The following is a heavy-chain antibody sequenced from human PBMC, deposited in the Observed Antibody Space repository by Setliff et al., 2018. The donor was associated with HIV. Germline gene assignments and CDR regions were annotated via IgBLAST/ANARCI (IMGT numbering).Heavy chain of an antibody. CDR3: ARNFGLSPSGKYYYYYGMDI. CDR2: VNPNSGDA. D-gene: IGHD3-10*01. CDR1: GYTFTGHY. V-gene: IGHV1-2*02. Sequence: GASVKVSCKASGYTFTGHYSHWARQAPGQGLEWLGWVNPNSGDAIYAQNFQGRVTMTRDTSINAAYMELRGLRSDDTAVYYCARNFGLSPSGKYYYYYGMDIWGQGTTVTSP. J-gene: IGHJ6*02.